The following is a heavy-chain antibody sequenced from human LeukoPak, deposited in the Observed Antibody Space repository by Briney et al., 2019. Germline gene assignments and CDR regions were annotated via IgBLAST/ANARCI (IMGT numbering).Heavy chain of an antibody. D-gene: IGHD2-2*01. J-gene: IGHJ5*01. CDR2: ISYSGNT. CDR3: ASTNCSSSNCFGANWFDS. CDR1: GGAIRSGDYY. V-gene: IGHV4-30-4*08. Sequence: SQTLSLTCTVSGGAIRSGDYYWSWIRRPPGGGLEWIGYISYSGNTYYNPSLKSRVTISLDTSKSQFSLKLSSVTAADTAVYFCASTNCSSSNCFGANWFDSWGQGTLVTVSS.